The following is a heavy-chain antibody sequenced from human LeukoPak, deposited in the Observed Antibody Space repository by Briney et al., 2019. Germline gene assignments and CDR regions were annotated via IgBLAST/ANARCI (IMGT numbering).Heavy chain of an antibody. Sequence: SETLSLTCTVSGASISSYYWSWIRQPPGKGLEWIGYIYYSGSTNYNPSLKSRVTISVDKSKNQFSLKLSSVTAADTAVYYCARTKSTGGFDYWGQGTLVTVSS. J-gene: IGHJ4*02. CDR2: IYYSGST. CDR1: GASISSYY. V-gene: IGHV4-59*12. CDR3: ARTKSTGGFDY. D-gene: IGHD7-27*01.